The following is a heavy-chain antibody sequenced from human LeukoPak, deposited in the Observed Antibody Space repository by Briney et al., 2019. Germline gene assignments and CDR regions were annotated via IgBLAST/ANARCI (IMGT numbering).Heavy chain of an antibody. V-gene: IGHV4-39*07. CDR3: AREITMVRGQYFDY. J-gene: IGHJ4*02. D-gene: IGHD3-10*01. CDR1: GVSISTSRYY. Sequence: SETLSLTCTVSGVSISTSRYYWGWIRQPPGKGLEWIGNIYYTGPTYYNASLESRVTISLDTSKNQFSLKLSSVTAADTAVYYCAREITMVRGQYFDYWGQGTLVTVSS. CDR2: IYYTGPT.